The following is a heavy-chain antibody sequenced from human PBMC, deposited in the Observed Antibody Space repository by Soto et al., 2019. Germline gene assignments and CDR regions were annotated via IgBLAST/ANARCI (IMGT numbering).Heavy chain of an antibody. J-gene: IGHJ6*02. CDR1: GFTFSSYA. V-gene: IGHV3-30-3*01. CDR3: ARGPVALEYYYGMDV. D-gene: IGHD3-3*01. Sequence: GGSLRLSCAASGFTFSSYAMHWVRQAPGKGLEGVAVISYDGSNKYYADSVKGRFTISRDNSKNTLYLQMNSLRAEDTAVYYCARGPVALEYYYGMDVWGQGTTVTVSS. CDR2: ISYDGSNK.